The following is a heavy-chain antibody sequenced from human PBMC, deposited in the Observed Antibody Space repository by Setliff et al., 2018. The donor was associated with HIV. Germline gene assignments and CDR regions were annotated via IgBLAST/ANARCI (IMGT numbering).Heavy chain of an antibody. CDR2: INWNGGSI. J-gene: IGHJ4*02. CDR1: GFTVRDTH. D-gene: IGHD5-12*01. V-gene: IGHV3-20*04. CDR3: ATSPPRGHSVYIWGSDYIDY. Sequence: LRLSCAASGFTVRDTHMTWVRQAPGKGLEWVSGINWNGGSIGYAASVKGRFTISRDNPKNTVYLQMDALTEVDTAVYFCATSPPRGHSVYIWGSDYIDYWGQGALVTVSS.